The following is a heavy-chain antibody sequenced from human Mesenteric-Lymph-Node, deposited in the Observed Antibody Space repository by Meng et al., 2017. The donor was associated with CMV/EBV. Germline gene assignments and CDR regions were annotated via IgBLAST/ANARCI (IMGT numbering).Heavy chain of an antibody. CDR2: IFSNDEN. CDR1: GFSLSNARMG. Sequence: PTLVKPTETLTLTCTVPGFSLSNARMGVSWIRQPPGKALEWLAHIFSNDENSYSTSLKSRITISKDTSKSQVVLTMTNIDPVDTATYSCAGSYDFWSGYPGWFDPWGQGTLVTVSS. J-gene: IGHJ5*02. D-gene: IGHD3-3*01. V-gene: IGHV2-26*01. CDR3: AGSYDFWSGYPGWFDP.